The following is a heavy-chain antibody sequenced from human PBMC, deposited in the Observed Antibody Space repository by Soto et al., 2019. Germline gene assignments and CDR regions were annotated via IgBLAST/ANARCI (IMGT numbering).Heavy chain of an antibody. V-gene: IGHV3-74*01. CDR3: ARIDFWGGMDV. Sequence: EVQLVESGGGLLQPGGSLRLSCAASGFTFSNYWMNWVRQAPGKGLVWVSRINSDGSTTNYAESVKGRFTISRDNAKNTLHLQLNSLRADDTAVYSVARIDFWGGMDVWGQGTTVTVSS. D-gene: IGHD3-3*01. CDR1: GFTFSNYW. CDR2: INSDGSTT. J-gene: IGHJ6*02.